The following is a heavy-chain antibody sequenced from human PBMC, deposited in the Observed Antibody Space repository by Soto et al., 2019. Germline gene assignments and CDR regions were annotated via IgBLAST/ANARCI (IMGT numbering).Heavy chain of an antibody. CDR3: ARERDKAVTGSYYYYGMDV. Sequence: QVQLVQSGAEVKRPGASLKVSCKASGYTFTSYGINWVRQAPGQGLEWMGWISPYTGNTNYAQEFQGRVTTTADTSTSTAYMELRRLRSDDTAVYYCARERDKAVTGSYYYYGMDVWGQGTAVTVSS. CDR2: ISPYTGNT. CDR1: GYTFTSYG. J-gene: IGHJ6*02. D-gene: IGHD6-19*01. V-gene: IGHV1-18*04.